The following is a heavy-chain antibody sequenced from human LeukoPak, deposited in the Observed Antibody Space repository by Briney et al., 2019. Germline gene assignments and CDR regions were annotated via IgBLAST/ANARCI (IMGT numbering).Heavy chain of an antibody. V-gene: IGHV4-39*01. CDR1: GGSISSSSYY. CDR3: ARHGGGYCSSTSCYGNYYYYMDV. J-gene: IGHJ6*03. D-gene: IGHD2-2*03. CDR2: IYYSGST. Sequence: PSETLSLTCTVSGGSISSSSYYWGWIRQPPGKGLEWIGSIYYSGSTYYNPSLKSRVTISVDTSKNQFSLKLSSVTAADTAVYYCARHGGGYCSSTSCYGNYYYYMDVWGKGTTVTVSS.